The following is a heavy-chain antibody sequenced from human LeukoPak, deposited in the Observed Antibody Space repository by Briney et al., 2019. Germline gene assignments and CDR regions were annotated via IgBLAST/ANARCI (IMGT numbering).Heavy chain of an antibody. CDR2: IYYSGST. D-gene: IGHD3-3*01. Sequence: PSETLSLTCTVSGGSISSSSYYWGWIRQPPGKGLEWIGSIYYSGSTYYNPSLKSRVTISIDTSKNHFSLKLSSVTAADTAVYYCARGAKYYDFWSGYFPFDYWGQGTLVTVSS. V-gene: IGHV4-39*02. CDR1: GGSISSSSYY. CDR3: ARGAKYYDFWSGYFPFDY. J-gene: IGHJ4*02.